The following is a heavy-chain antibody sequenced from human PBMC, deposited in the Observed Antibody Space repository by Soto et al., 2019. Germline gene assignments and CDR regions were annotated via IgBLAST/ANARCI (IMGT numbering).Heavy chain of an antibody. CDR3: AKNSRFDTPMVY. CDR1: GYTYISYS. V-gene: IGHV1-3*01. CDR2: INVGNGNT. J-gene: IGHJ4*02. D-gene: IGHD5-18*01. Sequence: ASVKVSCKASGYTYISYSMHWVRQAPGQRLEWMGWINVGNGNTKYSQNFQGRVTINQDTSASTAYMELSSLTSEDTAVYYCAKNSRFDTPMVYWGQETLVTVSS.